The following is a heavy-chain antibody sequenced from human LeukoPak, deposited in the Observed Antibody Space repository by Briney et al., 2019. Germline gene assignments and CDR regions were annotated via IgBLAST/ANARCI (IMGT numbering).Heavy chain of an antibody. V-gene: IGHV3-7*01. Sequence: GGSLRLSCAASGFTFSNYWMTWVRQAPGKGLEWVANIKQDVSEKYYVDSVKGRFTISRDNAKNSLYLQMNSLRAEDTAVYYCARAMILANYYYYGMDVWGQGTTVTVSS. CDR3: ARAMILANYYYYGMDV. D-gene: IGHD2-8*02. CDR2: IKQDVSEK. J-gene: IGHJ6*02. CDR1: GFTFSNYW.